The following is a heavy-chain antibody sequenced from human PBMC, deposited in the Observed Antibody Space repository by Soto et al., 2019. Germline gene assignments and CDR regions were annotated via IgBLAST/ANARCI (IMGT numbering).Heavy chain of an antibody. CDR2: ISGSGGST. D-gene: IGHD6-19*01. CDR3: AKAGGSGMPHYYYGMDV. CDR1: GFTFSSYA. V-gene: IGHV3-23*01. Sequence: PGGSLRLSCAASGFTFSSYAMSWVRQAPGKGLEWVSAISGSGGSTYYADSVKGRFTISRDNSKNTLYLQMNSLRAEDTAVYYCAKAGGSGMPHYYYGMDVWGQGTTVTVSS. J-gene: IGHJ6*02.